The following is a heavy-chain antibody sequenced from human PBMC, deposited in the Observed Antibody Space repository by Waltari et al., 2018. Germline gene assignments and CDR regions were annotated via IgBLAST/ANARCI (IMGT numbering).Heavy chain of an antibody. CDR2: IYSGGNT. CDR1: GLTVSRKS. J-gene: IGHJ4*02. D-gene: IGHD5-18*01. Sequence: EVQLVESGGGLIQPGGSLRLSCEAAGLTVSRKSMGWVRQAPGKGLEGLSAIYSGGNTFYADAVKGRFNISIDNSKNTLYLQMNSLRVDDTAVYYCARDDSYGQFMRFDFWGQGTVVTVSS. CDR3: ARDDSYGQFMRFDF. V-gene: IGHV3-53*01.